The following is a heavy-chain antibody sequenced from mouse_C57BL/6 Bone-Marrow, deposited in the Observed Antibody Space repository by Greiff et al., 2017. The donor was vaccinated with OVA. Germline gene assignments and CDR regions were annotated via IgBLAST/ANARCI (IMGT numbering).Heavy chain of an antibody. CDR3: TRNGYYGRKLYAMDY. J-gene: IGHJ4*01. Sequence: QVQLQQSGAELVRPGASVTLSCKASGYTFTDYEMHWVKQTPVHGLEWIGAIDPETGGTAYNQKFKGKAILTADKSSSTAYMELRSLTSEDSAVYYCTRNGYYGRKLYAMDYWGQGTSVTVSS. CDR2: IDPETGGT. CDR1: GYTFTDYE. V-gene: IGHV1-15*01. D-gene: IGHD2-3*01.